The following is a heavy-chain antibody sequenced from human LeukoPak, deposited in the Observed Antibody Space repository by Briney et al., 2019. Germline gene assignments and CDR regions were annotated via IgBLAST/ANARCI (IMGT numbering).Heavy chain of an antibody. CDR1: GFTFSSYG. D-gene: IGHD6-13*01. Sequence: PGRSLRLSCAASGFTFSSYGMRWVRQAPGKGLEWVAVISYDGTNKYYADSVKGRFTISRDNSKNTLNLQMNSLRVEDTAVYFCAKDGGIWSPAYHFDYWGQGALVTVSS. CDR2: ISYDGTNK. J-gene: IGHJ4*02. V-gene: IGHV3-30*18. CDR3: AKDGGIWSPAYHFDY.